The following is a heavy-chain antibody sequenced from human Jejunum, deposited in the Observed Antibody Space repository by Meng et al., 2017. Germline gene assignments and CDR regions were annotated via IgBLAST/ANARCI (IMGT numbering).Heavy chain of an antibody. V-gene: IGHV4-31*03. J-gene: IGHJ5*02. D-gene: IGHD1-7*01. CDR1: GGSLRTGAYY. CDR2: IYYTGST. CDR3: ARLGITETIGGFDP. Sequence: QGQLQESGPGLVKPSQTLSLPCTVSGGSLRTGAYYWSWIRQHPGKGLEWIGYIYYTGSTSYNPSLKSRVSISLETSKNQFSLKVTSVTAADTAFYYCARLGITETIGGFDPWGQGILVTVSS.